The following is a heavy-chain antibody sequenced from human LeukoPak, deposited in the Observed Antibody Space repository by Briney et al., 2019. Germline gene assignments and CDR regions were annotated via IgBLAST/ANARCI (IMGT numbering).Heavy chain of an antibody. CDR1: GGTFSSYA. D-gene: IGHD3-10*01. CDR3: ARDSRDYGSGSSQYYFDY. Sequence: SVKVSCKASGGTFSSYAISWVRQAPGQGLEWMGRIIPIFGIANYAQKFQGRVTITADESTSTAYMELSSLRSEDTAVYYCARDSRDYGSGSSQYYFDYWGQGTLVTVSS. V-gene: IGHV1-69*13. J-gene: IGHJ4*02. CDR2: IIPIFGIA.